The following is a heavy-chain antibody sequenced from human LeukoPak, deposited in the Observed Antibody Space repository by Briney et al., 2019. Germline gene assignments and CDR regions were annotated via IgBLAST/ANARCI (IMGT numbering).Heavy chain of an antibody. V-gene: IGHV3-23*01. CDR3: AKAVQLPIYFDY. Sequence: PGGSLRLSCAASGFAFSSYSMSWVRQAPGKGLEWVSAISGSGGSTYYADSVKGRFTISRDNSKNTLYLQMNSLRAEDTAVYYCAKAVQLPIYFDYWGQGTLVTVSS. CDR2: ISGSGGST. D-gene: IGHD2-2*01. CDR1: GFAFSSYS. J-gene: IGHJ4*02.